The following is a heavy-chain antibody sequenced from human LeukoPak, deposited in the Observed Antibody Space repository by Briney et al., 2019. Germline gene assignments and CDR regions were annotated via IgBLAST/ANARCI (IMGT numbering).Heavy chain of an antibody. Sequence: GGSLRLSCAASGFTFSSYSMNWVRQAPGKGLEWVSSISSSSSYIYYADSVKGRFTISRDNAKNSLYLQMNSLRAEDAAVYYCARDPPRNYGLFDYWGQGTLVTVSS. CDR2: ISSSSSYI. V-gene: IGHV3-21*01. J-gene: IGHJ4*02. D-gene: IGHD4-17*01. CDR3: ARDPPRNYGLFDY. CDR1: GFTFSSYS.